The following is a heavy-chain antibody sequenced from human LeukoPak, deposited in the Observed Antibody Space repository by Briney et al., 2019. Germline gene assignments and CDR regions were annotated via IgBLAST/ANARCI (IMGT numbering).Heavy chain of an antibody. Sequence: GGSLRLSCAASGFTFSSYGMHWVRQAPGKGLEWVAFIRYDGSNKYYADSVKGRFTISRDNSKNTLYLQMNSLRAEDTAVYYCARDKKWQQLVYYFDYWGQGTLVTVSS. J-gene: IGHJ4*02. CDR3: ARDKKWQQLVYYFDY. D-gene: IGHD6-13*01. CDR1: GFTFSSYG. CDR2: IRYDGSNK. V-gene: IGHV3-30*02.